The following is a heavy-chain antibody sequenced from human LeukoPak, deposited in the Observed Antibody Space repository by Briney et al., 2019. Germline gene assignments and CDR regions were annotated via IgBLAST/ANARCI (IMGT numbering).Heavy chain of an antibody. J-gene: IGHJ4*02. D-gene: IGHD3-10*01. CDR1: GFTFSSYA. V-gene: IGHV3-33*08. CDR3: AAVRGTEHPCDY. Sequence: GGSLRLSCAASGFTFSSYAMHWVRQAPGKGLEWVAVIWYDGSNKYYADSVKGRFTISRDNSKNTLYLQMNSLRAEDAAVYYCAAVRGTEHPCDYWGQGTLVTVSS. CDR2: IWYDGSNK.